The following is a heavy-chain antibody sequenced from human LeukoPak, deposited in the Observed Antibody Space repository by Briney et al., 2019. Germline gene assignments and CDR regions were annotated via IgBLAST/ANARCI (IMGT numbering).Heavy chain of an antibody. CDR1: GYTFTSYY. V-gene: IGHV1-46*01. CDR3: ARVQLWLGVRSFDI. Sequence: ASVKVSCTASGYTFTSYYMHWVRQAPGQGLEWMGIINPSGGSTSYAQKFQGRVTMTRDMSTSTVYVELSSLRSEDTAVYYCARVQLWLGVRSFDIWGQGTMVTVSS. CDR2: INPSGGST. D-gene: IGHD5-18*01. J-gene: IGHJ3*02.